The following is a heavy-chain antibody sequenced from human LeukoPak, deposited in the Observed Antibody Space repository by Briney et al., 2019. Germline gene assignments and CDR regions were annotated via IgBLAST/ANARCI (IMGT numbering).Heavy chain of an antibody. CDR2: IYYSGST. J-gene: IGHJ6*03. Sequence: SQTLSLTCTVSGGSISSGGYYWSWIRQHPGKGLEWIGYIYYSGSTNYNPSLKGRVTMSVDTSKNQFSLKLSSVTAADTAVYYCATSHIVVVPAAEGDYYYYMAAWGKGTTVTVSS. CDR3: ATSHIVVVPAAEGDYYYYMAA. V-gene: IGHV4-31*03. CDR1: GGSISSGGYY. D-gene: IGHD2-2*01.